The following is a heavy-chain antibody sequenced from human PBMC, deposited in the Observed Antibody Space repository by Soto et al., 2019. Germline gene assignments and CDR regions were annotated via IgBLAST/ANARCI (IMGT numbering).Heavy chain of an antibody. CDR1: GFTFSSYA. CDR2: ISGNGGST. Sequence: PGGSLRLSCAASGFTFSSYAMSWVRQAPGKGLEWVSAISGNGGSTYYADSVKGRFTISRDNSKNSLYLQMNSLRTEDTALYYCAKDISTGIAVAGTFDYWGQGTLVTVSS. CDR3: AKDISTGIAVAGTFDY. D-gene: IGHD6-19*01. V-gene: IGHV3-43*02. J-gene: IGHJ4*02.